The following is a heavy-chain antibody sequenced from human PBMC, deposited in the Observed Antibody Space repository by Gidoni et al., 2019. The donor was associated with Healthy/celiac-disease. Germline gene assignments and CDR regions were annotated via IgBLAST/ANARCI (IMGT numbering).Heavy chain of an antibody. Sequence: GQLQQWGAGLLKPSETLSLTCAVYGGSFSGYYWSWIRQPPGKGLEWIGEINHSGSTNYNPSLKSRVTISVDTSKNQFSLKLSSVTAADTAVYYCARSQGDSYGAAIDYWGQGTLVTVSS. CDR2: INHSGST. V-gene: IGHV4-34*01. CDR1: GGSFSGYY. CDR3: ARSQGDSYGAAIDY. J-gene: IGHJ4*02. D-gene: IGHD5-18*01.